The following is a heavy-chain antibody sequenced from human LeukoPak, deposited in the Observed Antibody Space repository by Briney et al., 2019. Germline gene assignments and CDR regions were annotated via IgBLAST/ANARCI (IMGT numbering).Heavy chain of an antibody. CDR3: ARDRERYSSSWFPLGGY. V-gene: IGHV3-73*01. CDR1: GFTFSGSA. Sequence: GGSLRLSCAASGFTFSGSAMHWVRQASGKGLEWVGRIRSKANSYATAYAESVKGRFTISRDDSKNTLYLQMNSLRAEDTAVYYCARDRERYSSSWFPLGGYWGQGTLVTVSS. CDR2: IRSKANSYAT. J-gene: IGHJ4*02. D-gene: IGHD6-13*01.